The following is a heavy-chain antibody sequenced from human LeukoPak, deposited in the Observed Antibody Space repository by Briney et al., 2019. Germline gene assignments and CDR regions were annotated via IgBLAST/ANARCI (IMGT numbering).Heavy chain of an antibody. CDR3: ARAAAGHGRPSRHFDY. V-gene: IGHV4-34*01. Sequence: SETLSLTCAVYGGSFSGYYWSWIRQPPGKGLEWIGEINHSGSTNYNPSLKSRVTISVDTSKSQFSLKLSSVTAADTAVYYCARAAAGHGRPSRHFDYWGQGTLVTVSS. CDR1: GGSFSGYY. D-gene: IGHD6-13*01. CDR2: INHSGST. J-gene: IGHJ4*02.